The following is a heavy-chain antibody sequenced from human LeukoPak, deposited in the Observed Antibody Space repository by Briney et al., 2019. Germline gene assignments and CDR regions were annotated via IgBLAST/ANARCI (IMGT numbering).Heavy chain of an antibody. D-gene: IGHD3-10*01. CDR1: GYTFTSYD. V-gene: IGHV1-8*01. Sequence: ASVKVSCKASGYTFTSYDINGVRQATGQGLEWMGWMNPNSGNTGYAQKFQGRVTMTRNTSISTAYMELSSLRSEDTAVYYCARGAVLLWFGEGKNYFDYWGQGTLVTVSS. CDR3: ARGAVLLWFGEGKNYFDY. J-gene: IGHJ4*02. CDR2: MNPNSGNT.